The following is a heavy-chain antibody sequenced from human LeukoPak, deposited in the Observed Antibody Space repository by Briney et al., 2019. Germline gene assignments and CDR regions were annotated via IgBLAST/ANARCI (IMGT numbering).Heavy chain of an antibody. Sequence: GGSLRLSCGASGFTFSSYSMNWVRQALGKGLEWVSYISGSTGTIYYADSVTGRFTIFRDNANNSLFLQMNSLRAEDSAIYYCARGSGAAGRVYYFDYWGQGTLVTVSS. CDR1: GFTFSSYS. V-gene: IGHV3-48*01. J-gene: IGHJ4*02. CDR3: ARGSGAAGRVYYFDY. CDR2: ISGSTGTI. D-gene: IGHD6-13*01.